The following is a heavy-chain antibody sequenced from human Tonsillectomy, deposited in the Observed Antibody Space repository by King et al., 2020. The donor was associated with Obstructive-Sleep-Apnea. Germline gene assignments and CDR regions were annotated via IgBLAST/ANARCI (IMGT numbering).Heavy chain of an antibody. J-gene: IGHJ3*02. D-gene: IGHD5-24*01. Sequence: VQLVESGGALVQPGGSLRLSCAASGFTFSNYAMSWVRQAPGRGLEWVSTLSGSGLSTYYADSVKGRFTISRDNSKNTLYLQMNSLRVDDTAIYYCAKERGWLQSSFADAFDIWGQGTMVTVSS. CDR2: LSGSGLST. CDR1: GFTFSNYA. V-gene: IGHV3-23*04. CDR3: AKERGWLQSSFADAFDI.